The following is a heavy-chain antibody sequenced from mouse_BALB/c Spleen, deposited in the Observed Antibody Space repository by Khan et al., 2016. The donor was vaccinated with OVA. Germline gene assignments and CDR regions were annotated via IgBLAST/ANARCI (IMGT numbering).Heavy chain of an antibody. J-gene: IGHJ3*01. D-gene: IGHD2-4*01. CDR3: ARSPTMITQFSY. CDR2: INPTTGYT. V-gene: IGHV1-7*01. Sequence: QVQLKQSGAELAKPGASVKMSCKASGYTFTSYWMHWVKQRPGQGLEWIGFINPTTGYTEYNQKFKDKATLTADKSSSTAYMQLSRLTSEDSAVYYCARSPTMITQFSYWGQGTLVTVSA. CDR1: GYTFTSYW.